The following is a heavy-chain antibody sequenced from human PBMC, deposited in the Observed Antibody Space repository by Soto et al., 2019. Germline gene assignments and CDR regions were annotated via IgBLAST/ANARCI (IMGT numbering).Heavy chain of an antibody. D-gene: IGHD6-6*01. J-gene: IGHJ6*02. Sequence: ASVKRSCKASGYTFTGYYMHWVRQAPGQGLEWMGWINPNSGGTNYAQKFQGRVTMTRDTSISTAYMELSRLRSDDTAVYYCALEYSSSSDHYYNYGMDVWGQGTTVTVSS. V-gene: IGHV1-2*02. CDR1: GYTFTGYY. CDR3: ALEYSSSSDHYYNYGMDV. CDR2: INPNSGGT.